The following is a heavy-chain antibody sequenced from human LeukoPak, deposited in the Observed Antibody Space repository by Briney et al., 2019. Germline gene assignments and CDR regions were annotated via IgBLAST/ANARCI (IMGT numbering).Heavy chain of an antibody. V-gene: IGHV3-23*01. CDR1: GFTFSRYG. CDR3: AKWGCSGSDCYPFDY. CDR2: MSGSGGST. D-gene: IGHD2-21*02. Sequence: GGSLRLSCAASGFTFSRYGMHWVRQAPGKGLEWVSAMSGSGGSTYYADSVKGRSTISRDNSKNTLYLQMNSLRAEDTAVYYCAKWGCSGSDCYPFDYWGQGTLVTVSS. J-gene: IGHJ4*02.